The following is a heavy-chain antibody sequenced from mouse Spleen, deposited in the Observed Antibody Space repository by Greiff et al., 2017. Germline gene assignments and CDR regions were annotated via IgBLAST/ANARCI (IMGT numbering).Heavy chain of an antibody. CDR1: GYTFTTYP. CDR2: FHPYNDDT. D-gene: IGHD2-4*01. V-gene: IGHV1-47*01. CDR3: ARRGYYDYDEDYFDY. Sequence: QVHVKQSGAELVKPGASVKMSCKASGYTFTTYPIEWMKQNHGKSLEWIGNFHPYNDDTKYNEKFKGKATLTVEKSSSTVYLELSRLTSDDSAVYYCARRGYYDYDEDYFDYWGQGTTLTVSS. J-gene: IGHJ2*01.